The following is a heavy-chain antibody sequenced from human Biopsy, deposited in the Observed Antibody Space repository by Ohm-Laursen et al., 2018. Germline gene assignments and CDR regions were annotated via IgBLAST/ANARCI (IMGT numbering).Heavy chain of an antibody. CDR3: ARARIKTSGVLSPETYYFDS. V-gene: IGHV4-59*01. J-gene: IGHJ4*02. D-gene: IGHD3-3*01. CDR2: FYYSGST. CDR1: GGPIDSYY. Sequence: GTLSLTCTVSGGPIDSYYWSWIRQPPGKGLEWIGNFYYSGSTNYNPSLKRRITMSLDRSKSQVSLRMNSVTAADTAVYYCARARIKTSGVLSPETYYFDSWGQGTLVTVSS.